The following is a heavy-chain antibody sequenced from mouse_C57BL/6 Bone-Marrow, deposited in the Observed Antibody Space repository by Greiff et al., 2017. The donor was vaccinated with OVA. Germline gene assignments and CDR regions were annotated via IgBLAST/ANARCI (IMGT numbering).Heavy chain of an antibody. CDR2: ISSGGSYT. CDR1: GFTFSSYG. Sequence: EVKVEESGGDLVKPGGSLKLSCAASGFTFSSYGMSWVRQTPDKRLEWVATISSGGSYTSYPDSVKGRFTFSRDNAKNTLYLQMSSLKSEDTAVYYGARQCNYGNWSAMDYWGQGTSVTVSS. V-gene: IGHV5-6*02. D-gene: IGHD2-1*01. J-gene: IGHJ4*01. CDR3: ARQCNYGNWSAMDY.